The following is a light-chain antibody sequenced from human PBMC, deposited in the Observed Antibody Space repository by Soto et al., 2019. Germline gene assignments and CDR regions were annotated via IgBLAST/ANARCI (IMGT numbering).Light chain of an antibody. Sequence: EIVMTQSPAILSVTPGESATLSCRASQSIRGSLAWYQQKPGQAPRLLIYDASTGATGIPARFSGSGSGTEFTLTISSLQSEDFAVYYCQQYGSSGTFGQGTKVEIK. CDR2: DAS. J-gene: IGKJ1*01. CDR3: QQYGSSGT. V-gene: IGKV3-15*01. CDR1: QSIRGS.